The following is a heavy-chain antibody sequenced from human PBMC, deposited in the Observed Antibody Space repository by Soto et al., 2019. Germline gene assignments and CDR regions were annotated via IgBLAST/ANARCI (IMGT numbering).Heavy chain of an antibody. J-gene: IGHJ4*02. CDR3: ATTSTIFGVVDEGGGSFDH. V-gene: IGHV4-31*03. D-gene: IGHD3-3*01. Sequence: QVQLQESGPGLVKPSQTLSLTCIVSGDSISSGNYYWSWIRQHPGKGLEWIGYIYHSGSTYYNPSLKSRVIISVDTSKNHFSLKLNSVTAADTAVYYCATTSTIFGVVDEGGGSFDHWGQGTLVTVSS. CDR1: GDSISSGNYY. CDR2: IYHSGST.